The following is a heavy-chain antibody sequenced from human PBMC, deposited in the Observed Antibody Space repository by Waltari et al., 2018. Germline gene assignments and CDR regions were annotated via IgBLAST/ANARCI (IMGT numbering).Heavy chain of an antibody. CDR2: ISGSGGST. Sequence: EVQLVESGGGLVQPGGSLRLSCAASGFTFSSYAMSWVRKAPGKGLEWVSAISGSGGSTYYADSVKGRFTISRDNSKNTLYLQMNSLRAEDTAVYYCAKVEAYCGGDCYSPGAFDIWGQGTMVTVSS. CDR1: GFTFSSYA. V-gene: IGHV3-23*04. J-gene: IGHJ3*02. CDR3: AKVEAYCGGDCYSPGAFDI. D-gene: IGHD2-21*01.